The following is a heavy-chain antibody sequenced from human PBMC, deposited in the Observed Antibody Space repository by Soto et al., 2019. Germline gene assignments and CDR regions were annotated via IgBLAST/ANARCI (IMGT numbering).Heavy chain of an antibody. Sequence: QVQLPESGPGLVKPSETLSLTCTVSGDSINNFHWSWIRQPPGQGLEWIGYIYYTGSSNYNPSLKGRVTISGDASTNQFFLRMNSVTAADTAVYYCARGGQLLRPIDYWGQGALVTVSS. J-gene: IGHJ4*02. V-gene: IGHV4-59*01. CDR3: ARGGQLLRPIDY. CDR2: IYYTGSS. D-gene: IGHD2-2*01. CDR1: GDSINNFH.